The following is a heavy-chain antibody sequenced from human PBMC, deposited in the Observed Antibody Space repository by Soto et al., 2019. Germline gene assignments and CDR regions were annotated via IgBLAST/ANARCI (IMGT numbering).Heavy chain of an antibody. Sequence: TPVEVSCKASRAGIISSAMQWVRHAHGQRREWIGWIVVASGQTNYDQHLRGRVAITRDTSTATAYIWLTGLTYEDTAVYFCSADRPDIGVGWWVWGQGTSVTVSS. CDR1: RAGIISSA. J-gene: IGHJ6*02. CDR3: SADRPDIGVGWWV. CDR2: IVVASGQT. D-gene: IGHD2-15*01. V-gene: IGHV1-58*02.